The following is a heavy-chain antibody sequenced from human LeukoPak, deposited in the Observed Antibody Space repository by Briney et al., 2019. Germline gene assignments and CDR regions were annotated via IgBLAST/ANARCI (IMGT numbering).Heavy chain of an antibody. CDR3: AKDRHPVATTPIYFDY. J-gene: IGHJ4*02. CDR1: GFTFSSYS. D-gene: IGHD5-12*01. Sequence: GGSLRLSCAASGFTFSSYSMNWVRQAPGKGLEWVSYISSSSSTIYYANSVKGRFTISRDNAKNSLYLQMNSLRAEDTAVYYCAKDRHPVATTPIYFDYWGQGTLVTVSS. V-gene: IGHV3-48*01. CDR2: ISSSSSTI.